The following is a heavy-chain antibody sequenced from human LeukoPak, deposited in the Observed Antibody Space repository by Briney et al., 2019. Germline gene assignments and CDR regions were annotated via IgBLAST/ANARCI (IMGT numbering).Heavy chain of an antibody. CDR3: ASGGYCGTTDCYPNWFDP. CDR2: MSYSGST. V-gene: IGHV4-59*01. Sequence: SETLSLTCTVSGCSISSYHWSWIRQPPGKGLEWIGYMSYSGSTNYNPSLKSRVTISIDTSKNQFSPKLSSVTAADTAVYYCASGGYCGTTDCYPNWFDPWGQGTLVTVSS. J-gene: IGHJ5*02. CDR1: GCSISSYH. D-gene: IGHD2-2*01.